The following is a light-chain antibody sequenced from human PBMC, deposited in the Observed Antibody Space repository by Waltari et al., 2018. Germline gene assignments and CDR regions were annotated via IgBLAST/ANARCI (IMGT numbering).Light chain of an antibody. CDR3: LLSYSDAVV. CDR2: NTN. J-gene: IGLJ2*01. CDR1: TGAVTSGHY. V-gene: IGLV7-46*01. Sequence: QAVVTQEPSLTVSPGGTVPLTCGSSTGAVTSGHYPYWFQQKPGQAPRTLIYNTNTKHSWTPARFSGSLLGGKAALTLSGAQPEDEAEYYCLLSYSDAVVFGGGTKLTVL.